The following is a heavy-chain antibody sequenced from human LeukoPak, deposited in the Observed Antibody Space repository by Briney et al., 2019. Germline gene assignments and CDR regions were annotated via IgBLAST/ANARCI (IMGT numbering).Heavy chain of an antibody. J-gene: IGHJ4*02. CDR1: GYSISSGYY. V-gene: IGHV4-38-2*02. CDR2: IYHSGST. Sequence: PSETLSLTCTVSGYSISSGYYWGWIRQPPGKGLEWIGSIYHSGSTYYNPSLESRVTISLDMSNNQFSLKLTSVTAADTAVYYCARDSRGGGPDFDYWGQGVLVTVSS. CDR3: ARDSRGGGPDFDY. D-gene: IGHD2-15*01.